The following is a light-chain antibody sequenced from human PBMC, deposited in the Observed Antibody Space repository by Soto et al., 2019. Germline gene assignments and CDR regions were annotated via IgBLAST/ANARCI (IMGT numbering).Light chain of an antibody. J-gene: IGKJ4*01. CDR3: QHYDHLPPLS. CDR1: QDIRNY. CDR2: DAS. Sequence: DIQMTQSPSSLSASVGDRVTITCQASQDIRNYLNWYQQKPGKAPSLLIYDASNLRTGVPLRFSGSGSGTDFTLTISILQPEDIATYYCQHYDHLPPLSFGGGTRVEI. V-gene: IGKV1-33*01.